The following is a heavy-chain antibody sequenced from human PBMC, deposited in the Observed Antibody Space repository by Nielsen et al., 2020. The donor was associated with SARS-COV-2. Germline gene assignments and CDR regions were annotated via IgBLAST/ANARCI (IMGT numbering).Heavy chain of an antibody. CDR3: ARSPPYYDFWSGYYNPLD. V-gene: IGHV4-39*01. Sequence: SETLSLTCTVSGGSISSSSYYWGWIRQPPGKGLEWIGSIYYSGSTYYNPSLKSRVTISVDTSKNQFSLKLSSVTAADTAVYYCARSPPYYDFWSGYYNPLDWGQGTLVTVSS. CDR1: GGSISSSSYY. J-gene: IGHJ4*02. D-gene: IGHD3-3*01. CDR2: IYYSGST.